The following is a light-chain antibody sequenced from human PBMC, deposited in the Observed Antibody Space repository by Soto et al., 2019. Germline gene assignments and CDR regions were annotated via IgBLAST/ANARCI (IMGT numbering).Light chain of an antibody. CDR2: EVS. V-gene: IGLV2-14*01. CDR1: SSDVGGYNS. J-gene: IGLJ3*02. Sequence: QSALTQPASVSGSPGQSITISCTGTSSDVGGYNSVSWYQQHPGKAPKFMIYEVSNRPSGVSNRFSGSKSGNTASLTISGLQAEDEADYYCSSYTSSSIPWVFGGGTKVTVL. CDR3: SSYTSSSIPWV.